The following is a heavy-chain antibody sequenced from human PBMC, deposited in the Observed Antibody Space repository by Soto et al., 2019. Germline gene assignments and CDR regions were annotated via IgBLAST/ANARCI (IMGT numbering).Heavy chain of an antibody. J-gene: IGHJ3*02. Sequence: QVQLVESGGGVVQPGRSLRLSCAASGFTFSSYGMHWVRQVPGKGLVWVAVISYDGSEKDYADSVKGRFTISRDNSKNTLYLPMNSLKPEDTAVFYCAKPNHGWLVHKAAFDIWGQGPMVTVSS. CDR2: ISYDGSEK. D-gene: IGHD6-19*01. V-gene: IGHV3-30*18. CDR1: GFTFSSYG. CDR3: AKPNHGWLVHKAAFDI.